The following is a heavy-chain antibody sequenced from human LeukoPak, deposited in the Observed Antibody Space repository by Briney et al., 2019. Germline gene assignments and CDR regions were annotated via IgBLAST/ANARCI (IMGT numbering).Heavy chain of an antibody. D-gene: IGHD6-13*01. CDR1: GFTFSNAW. CDR2: IKSKTDGGTT. V-gene: IGHV3-15*01. J-gene: IGHJ4*02. CDR3: ARRGSSWCGGWEFDY. Sequence: GGSLRLSCAASGFTFSNAWMSWVRQAPGKGLEWVGRIKSKTDGGTTDYAAPVKGRFTISRDDSKNTLYLQMNSLKTEDTAVYYCARRGSSWCGGWEFDYWGQGILVTVSS.